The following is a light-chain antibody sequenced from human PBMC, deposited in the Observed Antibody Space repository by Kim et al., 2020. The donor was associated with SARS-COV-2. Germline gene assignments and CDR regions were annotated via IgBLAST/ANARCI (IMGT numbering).Light chain of an antibody. CDR3: QQYNTHFPT. V-gene: IGKV1-5*03. CDR2: KAS. J-gene: IGKJ4*01. Sequence: DIQMTQSPSTLSASVGDGVTITCRASQSISNWLAWYQQKPGKAPKVLISKASSLQSGVPSRFSGSGSGTEFTLTINNLQPDDFATYYCQQYNTHFPTFGGGTKLEI. CDR1: QSISNW.